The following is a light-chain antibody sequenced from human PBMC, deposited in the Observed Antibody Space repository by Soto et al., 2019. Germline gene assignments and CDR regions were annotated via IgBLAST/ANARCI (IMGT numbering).Light chain of an antibody. Sequence: EIQMTQSPSSLSASVGDRVTITCRASQGISHYLAWYQQKPGQPPTLLMYGASTLQSGVPSRFSGSGSGTDFTLTISSLQPEDVAVYYCQRYNSAPRTFGQGTKVEIK. V-gene: IGKV1-27*01. J-gene: IGKJ1*01. CDR2: GAS. CDR1: QGISHY. CDR3: QRYNSAPRT.